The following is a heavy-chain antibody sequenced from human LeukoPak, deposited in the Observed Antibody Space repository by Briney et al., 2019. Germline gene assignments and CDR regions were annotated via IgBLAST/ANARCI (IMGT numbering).Heavy chain of an antibody. CDR1: GGSFSGYY. D-gene: IGHD3-9*01. CDR3: ARGGTPPLRYFDWSPFDY. CDR2: INHSGST. J-gene: IGHJ4*02. V-gene: IGHV4-34*01. Sequence: KPSETLSLXCAVYGGSFSGYYWSWIRQPPGKGLEWIGEINHSGSTNYNPSLKSRVTISVDTSKNQFSLKLSSVTAADTAVYYCARGGTPPLRYFDWSPFDYWGQGTLVTVSS.